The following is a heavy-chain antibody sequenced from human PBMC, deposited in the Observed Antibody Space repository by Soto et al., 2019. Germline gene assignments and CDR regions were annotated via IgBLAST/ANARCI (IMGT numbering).Heavy chain of an antibody. CDR1: GFTFSSYD. CDR2: IGTAGDT. J-gene: IGHJ6*02. D-gene: IGHD6-13*01. V-gene: IGHV3-13*01. Sequence: PGWSLRLSCAASGFTFSSYDMHWVRQATGKGLEWVSAIGTAGDTYYPGSVKGRFTISRENAKNSLYLQMNSLRAGDTAVYYCARFIRGAAAGTYGMDVWGQGTTVTVSS. CDR3: ARFIRGAAAGTYGMDV.